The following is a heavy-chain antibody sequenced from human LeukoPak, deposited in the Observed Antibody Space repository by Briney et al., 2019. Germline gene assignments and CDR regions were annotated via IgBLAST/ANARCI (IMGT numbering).Heavy chain of an antibody. J-gene: IGHJ5*02. CDR2: IIPIFGTA. D-gene: IGHD3-22*01. Sequence: SVKVSCKTSGGTFSSYAINWVRQAPGQGLEWMGGIIPIFGTANYAQKFQGRVMITADKSTNTAYMELSSLRSEDTAFYYCARDDLLHRNWFDPWGQGTLVTVSS. CDR1: GGTFSSYA. V-gene: IGHV1-69*06. CDR3: ARDDLLHRNWFDP.